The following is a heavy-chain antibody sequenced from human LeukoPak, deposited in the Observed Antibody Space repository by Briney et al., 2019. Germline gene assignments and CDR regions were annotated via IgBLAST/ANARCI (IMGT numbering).Heavy chain of an antibody. V-gene: IGHV1-2*02. CDR1: GYTFTGYY. J-gene: IGHJ4*02. D-gene: IGHD3-9*01. Sequence: GASVKVSCKASGYTFTGYYMHWVRQAPGQGLEWMGWINPNSGGTNYAQKFQGRVTMTRDTSISTAYRELSRLRSDDTAVYYCARDRGELLRYFDWLPINYFDYWGQGTLVTVSS. CDR3: ARDRGELLRYFDWLPINYFDY. CDR2: INPNSGGT.